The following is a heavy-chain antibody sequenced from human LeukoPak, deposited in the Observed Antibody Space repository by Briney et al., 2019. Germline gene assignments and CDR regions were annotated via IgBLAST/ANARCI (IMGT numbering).Heavy chain of an antibody. Sequence: GGSLRLSCAASGFTFSSYSMNWVRQAPGKGLEWVSYISSSGSTIYYTDSVKGRFTISRDNAKNSLYLQMNSLRAEDTAVYYCAGGLAAAHYYYYMDVWGKGTTVTVSS. J-gene: IGHJ6*03. CDR3: AGGLAAAHYYYYMDV. D-gene: IGHD6-13*01. V-gene: IGHV3-48*04. CDR1: GFTFSSYS. CDR2: ISSSGSTI.